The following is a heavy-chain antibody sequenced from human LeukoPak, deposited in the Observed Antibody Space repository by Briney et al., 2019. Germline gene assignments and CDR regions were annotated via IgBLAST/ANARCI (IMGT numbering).Heavy chain of an antibody. CDR1: GFTVSSAY. D-gene: IGHD3-10*01. CDR2: IYIGGST. J-gene: IGHJ4*02. Sequence: WGSLRLSCAASGFTVSSAYMTWVRQASGKGLEWVSVIYIGGSTYYADSVKGRFTISRDNSRNTLYLQMNSLRTEDTAVYYCARGGYGSSTYYNNFDFWGQGTLVTVSS. V-gene: IGHV3-53*01. CDR3: ARGGYGSSTYYNNFDF.